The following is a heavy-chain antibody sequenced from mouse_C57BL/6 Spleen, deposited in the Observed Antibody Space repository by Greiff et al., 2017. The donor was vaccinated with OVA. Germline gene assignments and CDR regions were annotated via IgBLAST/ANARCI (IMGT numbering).Heavy chain of an antibody. V-gene: IGHV1-76*01. J-gene: IGHJ3*01. CDR1: GYTFTDYY. CDR2: IYPGSGNT. CDR3: ANDVAY. Sequence: QVQLKESGAELVRPGASVKLSCKASGYTFTDYYINWVKQRPGQGLEWIARIYPGSGNTYYNEKFKGKATLTAEKSSSTAYMQLSSLTSEDSAVYFCANDVAYWGQGTLVTVSA.